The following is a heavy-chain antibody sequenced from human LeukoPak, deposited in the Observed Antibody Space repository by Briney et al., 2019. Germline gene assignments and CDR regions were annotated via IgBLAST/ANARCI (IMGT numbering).Heavy chain of an antibody. J-gene: IGHJ3*02. D-gene: IGHD4-23*01. CDR3: ARDRPPNSPAFDI. Sequence: PSETLSLTCTVSGGSISSYYWSWIRQPPGKGLEWIGYIYYSGSTNYNPSLKSRVTISVDTSKNQFSLKLSSVTAADTAVYYCARDRPPNSPAFDIWGQGTMVTVSS. CDR1: GGSISSYY. V-gene: IGHV4-59*01. CDR2: IYYSGST.